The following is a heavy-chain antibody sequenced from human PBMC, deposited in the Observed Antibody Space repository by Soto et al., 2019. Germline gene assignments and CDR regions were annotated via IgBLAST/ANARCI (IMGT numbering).Heavy chain of an antibody. V-gene: IGHV4-61*08. CDR1: GDSVRSGGYY. Sequence: SETLSLTCTVSGDSVRSGGYYWCWIRQPPGKGLERIGYIYSSGSANYNPSLKSRVTMSRDTSKNQHSLKVASVTAADTAGYYCARGFSSVSMDAWGQGTTVTVSS. D-gene: IGHD6-19*01. CDR2: IYSSGSA. J-gene: IGHJ6*02. CDR3: ARGFSSVSMDA.